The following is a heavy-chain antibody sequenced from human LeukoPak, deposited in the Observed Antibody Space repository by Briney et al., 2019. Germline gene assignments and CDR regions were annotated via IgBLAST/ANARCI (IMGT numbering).Heavy chain of an antibody. D-gene: IGHD4-17*01. J-gene: IGHJ5*02. V-gene: IGHV3-23*01. CDR3: AKDRTKVTTGWFDP. Sequence: GGSLRLSCAASGFTFSSYAMSWVRQAPGKGLEWVSAISGSGGSTYYADSMKGRFTISRDNSKNTLYLQMNSLRAEDTAVYYCAKDRTKVTTGWFDPWGQGTLVTVSS. CDR2: ISGSGGST. CDR1: GFTFSSYA.